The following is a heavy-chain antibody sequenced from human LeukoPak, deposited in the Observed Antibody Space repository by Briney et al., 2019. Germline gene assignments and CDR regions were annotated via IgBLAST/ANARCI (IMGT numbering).Heavy chain of an antibody. V-gene: IGHV3-53*01. J-gene: IGHJ4*02. Sequence: PGGYLRLSCTVSGFTVSSDSMSWVRQAPGKGLEWVSFIYSGGSTHYSDSVKGRFTISRDNSKNTLYLQMNSLRAEDTAVYYCARRAGAYSHPYDYGGQGTLVTVSS. CDR2: IYSGGST. D-gene: IGHD4/OR15-4a*01. CDR3: ARRAGAYSHPYDY. CDR1: GFTVSSDS.